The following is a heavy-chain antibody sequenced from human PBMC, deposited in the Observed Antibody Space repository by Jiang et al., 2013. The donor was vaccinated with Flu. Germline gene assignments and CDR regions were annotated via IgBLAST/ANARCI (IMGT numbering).Heavy chain of an antibody. D-gene: IGHD3-22*01. J-gene: IGHJ4*02. Sequence: PGLVKPSETLSLTCTVSGGSISSSSYYWGWIRQPPGKGLEWIGSFYYSGSTYYNPSLKSRVTISVDTSKNQFSLKLSSVTAADTAVYYCASLFNYYDSSGYYYNYFDYWGQGTLVTVSS. CDR2: FYYSGST. CDR1: GGSISSSSYY. CDR3: ASLFNYYDSSGYYYNYFDY. V-gene: IGHV4-39*07.